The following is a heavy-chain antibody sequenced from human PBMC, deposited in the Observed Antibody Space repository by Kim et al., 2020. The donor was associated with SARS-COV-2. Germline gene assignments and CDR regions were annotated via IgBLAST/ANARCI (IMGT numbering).Heavy chain of an antibody. J-gene: IGHJ5*02. V-gene: IGHV4-34*01. CDR3: ARRFRDFWSGYYSGGGAPGNWFDP. CDR2: INHSGST. CDR1: GGSFSGYY. D-gene: IGHD3-3*01. Sequence: SETLSLTCAVYGGSFSGYYWSWIRQPPGKGLEWIGEINHSGSTNYNPSLKSRVTISVDTSKNQFSLKLSSVTAADTAVYYCARRFRDFWSGYYSGGGAPGNWFDPWGQGTLVTVSS.